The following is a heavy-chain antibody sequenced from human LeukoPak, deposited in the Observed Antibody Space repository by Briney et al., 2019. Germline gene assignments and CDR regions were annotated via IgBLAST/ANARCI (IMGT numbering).Heavy chain of an antibody. CDR1: GFTFSSYA. V-gene: IGHV3-30*04. CDR3: AKEPPVADY. J-gene: IGHJ4*02. D-gene: IGHD6-19*01. CDR2: ISSDGSNK. Sequence: GGSLRLSCAASGFTFSSYAMHWVRQAPGKGLEWVAVISSDGSNKYYADSVKGRFTISRDNSKKTLYLQMNSLRAEDTAVYYCAKEPPVADYWGQGTLVIVSS.